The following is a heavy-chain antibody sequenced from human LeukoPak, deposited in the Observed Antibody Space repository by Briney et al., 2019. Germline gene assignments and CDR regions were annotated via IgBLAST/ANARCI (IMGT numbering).Heavy chain of an antibody. CDR3: ARVLAGSSSLGDGMDV. V-gene: IGHV3-43D*03. CDR1: GFTFDDYA. J-gene: IGHJ6*02. CDR2: ISWDGGST. Sequence: GGSLRLSCAASGFTFDDYAMDWVRQAPGKGLEWVSVISWDGGSTYYADSVKGRFTISRDNSKNSLYLQMNSLRAEDTALYYCARVLAGSSSLGDGMDVWGQGTTVTVSS. D-gene: IGHD6-13*01.